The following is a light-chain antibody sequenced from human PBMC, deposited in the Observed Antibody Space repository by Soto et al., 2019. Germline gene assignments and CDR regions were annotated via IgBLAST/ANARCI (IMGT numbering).Light chain of an antibody. Sequence: EIVLTQSPGTLSLSPGERATLSCRASQSVSSSYLAWHQQKPGQAPRLLIYGASSRATGIPDRFSGSGSGTDFTLTISRLEPEDFAVYYCQRYGSSNTFGGGTKVDIK. CDR2: GAS. CDR3: QRYGSSNT. CDR1: QSVSSSY. J-gene: IGKJ4*01. V-gene: IGKV3-20*01.